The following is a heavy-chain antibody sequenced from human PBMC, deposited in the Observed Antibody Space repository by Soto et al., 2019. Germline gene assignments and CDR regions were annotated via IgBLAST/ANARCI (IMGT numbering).Heavy chain of an antibody. CDR2: IIPILGIA. CDR1: GGTFSSYT. CDR3: ARHGPGCGYCSGGSCYSDDY. V-gene: IGHV1-69*02. Sequence: QVQLVQSGAEVKKPGSSVKVSCKASGGTFSSYTISWVRQAPGQGLEWMGRIIPILGIANYAQKFQGRVTITADKSTSTAYMELSSLRSEDTAVYYCARHGPGCGYCSGGSCYSDDYWGQGTLVTVSS. D-gene: IGHD2-15*01. J-gene: IGHJ4*02.